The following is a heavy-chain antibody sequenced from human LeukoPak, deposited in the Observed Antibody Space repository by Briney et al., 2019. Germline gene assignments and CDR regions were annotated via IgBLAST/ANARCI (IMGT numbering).Heavy chain of an antibody. CDR1: GFTFSSYA. CDR2: ISYDGSNK. Sequence: GGSLRLSCAASGFTFSSYAMHWVRQAPGKGLEWVAVISYDGSNKYYADSVKGRFTISRDNSKNTLYLQMNSLRAEDTAVYYYARGANVIPYYYGMDVWGQGTTVTVSS. J-gene: IGHJ6*02. CDR3: ARGANVIPYYYGMDV. D-gene: IGHD3-16*02. V-gene: IGHV3-30-3*01.